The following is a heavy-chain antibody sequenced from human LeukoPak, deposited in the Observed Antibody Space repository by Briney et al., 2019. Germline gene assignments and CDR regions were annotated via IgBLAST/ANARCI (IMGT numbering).Heavy chain of an antibody. CDR3: AREWELLRKYLYH. V-gene: IGHV1-2*02. CDR2: INPNSGGT. D-gene: IGHD1-26*01. CDR1: GYTFTAYY. Sequence: ASVKVSCKTSGYTFTAYYIHWLRQAPGQGLDWMGWINPNSGGTTYAQNFKGRVTMTWDTSISTAYMELSRLRSDDTAVYYCAREWELLRKYLYHWGQGTLVTVSS. J-gene: IGHJ1*01.